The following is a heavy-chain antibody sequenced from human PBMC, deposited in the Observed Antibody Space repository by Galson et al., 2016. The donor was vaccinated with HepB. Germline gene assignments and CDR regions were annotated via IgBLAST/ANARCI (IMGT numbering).Heavy chain of an antibody. CDR3: AKDHALLGIYLYGFDV. Sequence: SLRLSCAASGFTFSSYSMHWVRQAPGKGLEWVSSITNGGSNIYYADSVKGRFTISRDNSKNTLYLQMNSLRAEDTAVDYCAKDHALLGIYLYGFDVWGQGTTVTVSS. CDR2: ITNGGSNI. D-gene: IGHD2-2*01. V-gene: IGHV3-30*18. J-gene: IGHJ6*02. CDR1: GFTFSSYS.